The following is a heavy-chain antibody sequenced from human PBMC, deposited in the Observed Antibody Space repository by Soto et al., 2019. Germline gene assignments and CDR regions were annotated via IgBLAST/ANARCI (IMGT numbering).Heavy chain of an antibody. Sequence: QAQLVQSGAEVKKPGASVKVSCKTSGYTFTAYYIHWVLQAPGQGLEWVGWINPKTGDTKYAQKFQGRVTMTGDTSITTAYMELGRLRSDDTAVYYCARQLAYCGGDCYTEPIDYWGQGTLVTVSS. CDR3: ARQLAYCGGDCYTEPIDY. CDR2: INPKTGDT. V-gene: IGHV1-2*02. CDR1: GYTFTAYY. J-gene: IGHJ4*02. D-gene: IGHD2-21*02.